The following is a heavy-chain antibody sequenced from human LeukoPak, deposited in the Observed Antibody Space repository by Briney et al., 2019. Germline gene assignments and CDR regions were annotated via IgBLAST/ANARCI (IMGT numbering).Heavy chain of an antibody. J-gene: IGHJ3*02. CDR2: IYYSGST. V-gene: IGHV4-59*01. CDR3: ARLVFSGPTVGATPPDAFDI. CDR1: GGSISSYY. Sequence: SETLSLTCTVSGGSISSYYWSWIRQPPGKELEWIGYIYYSGSTNYNPSLKSRVTISVDTSKNQFSLKLSSVTAADTAVYYCARLVFSGPTVGATPPDAFDIWGQGTMVTVSS. D-gene: IGHD1-26*01.